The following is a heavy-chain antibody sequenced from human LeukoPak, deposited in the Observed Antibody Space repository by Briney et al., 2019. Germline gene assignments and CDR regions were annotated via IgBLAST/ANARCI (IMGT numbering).Heavy chain of an antibody. CDR2: IYTSGST. V-gene: IGHV4-4*07. J-gene: IGHJ5*02. D-gene: IGHD3-22*01. Sequence: SETLSLTCTVSGGSISSYYWSWIRPPAGKGLEWIGRIYTSGSTNYNPSLKSRVTMSVDTSKNQLSLKLSSVTAADTAVYYCASSGYWVNWFDPWGQGTLVTVSS. CDR3: ASSGYWVNWFDP. CDR1: GGSISSYY.